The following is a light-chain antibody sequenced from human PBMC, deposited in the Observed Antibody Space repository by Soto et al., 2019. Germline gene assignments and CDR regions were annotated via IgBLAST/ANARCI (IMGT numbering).Light chain of an antibody. CDR1: QSLLDSNGYNY. CDR3: MQALQSPIT. J-gene: IGKJ3*01. CDR2: LGS. V-gene: IGKV2-28*01. Sequence: DIVMTQSPLSLPVTPGEPASISCRSSQSLLDSNGYNYLDWYLQKPGQSPLLLIYLGSNRASGVPDRFSGSGSGADFTLKISRVEAEDVGVYYCMQALQSPITFGPGTKVDIK.